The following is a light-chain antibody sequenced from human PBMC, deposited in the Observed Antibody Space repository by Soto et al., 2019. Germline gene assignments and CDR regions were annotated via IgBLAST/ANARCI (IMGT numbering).Light chain of an antibody. V-gene: IGKV1-33*01. Sequence: DIQMTQSPSSLSASIGDRVTITCQASQDISNYLNWYQQKPGKAPKLLIYDASNLETGVPSRFGGRGSGTDFTFTISSLLSEDIATYYCQHYDNPLATFGQGTKLVIK. CDR2: DAS. J-gene: IGKJ2*01. CDR3: QHYDNPLAT. CDR1: QDISNY.